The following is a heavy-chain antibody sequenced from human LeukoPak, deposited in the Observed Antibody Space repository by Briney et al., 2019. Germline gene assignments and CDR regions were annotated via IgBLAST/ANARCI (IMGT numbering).Heavy chain of an antibody. CDR2: ISSSSSYM. Sequence: GRSLRLSCAASGFTFSSYGMHRVRQAPGKGLEWVSSISSSSSYMYYADSVKGRFTISRDNAKNSLYLQMNSLRAEDTAVYYCARAPTMVRAKGGFDYWGQGTLVTVSS. CDR3: ARAPTMVRAKGGFDY. D-gene: IGHD3-10*01. V-gene: IGHV3-21*01. CDR1: GFTFSSYG. J-gene: IGHJ4*02.